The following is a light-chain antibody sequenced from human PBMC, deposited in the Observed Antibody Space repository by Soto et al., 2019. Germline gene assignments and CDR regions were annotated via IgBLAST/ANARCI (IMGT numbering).Light chain of an antibody. CDR1: QDISNY. J-gene: IGKJ1*01. V-gene: IGKV1-27*01. CDR2: GAS. Sequence: DIQMTQSPSSLSASVGDRVTITCRASQDISNYLAWYQQKPGKVPKLLIYGASTLQSGVPSRFSGSGSGTDFTLTISSLQTEDVAHYYCQNYNRAPWTFGQGTKVESK. CDR3: QNYNRAPWT.